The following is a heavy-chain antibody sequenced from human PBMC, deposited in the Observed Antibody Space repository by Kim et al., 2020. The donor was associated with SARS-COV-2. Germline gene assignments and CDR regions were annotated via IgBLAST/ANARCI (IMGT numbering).Heavy chain of an antibody. D-gene: IGHD5-18*01. Sequence: GGSLRLSCAASGFTFSSYEMNWVRQAPGKGLEWVSYISSSGSTIYYADSVKGRFTISRDNAKNSLYLQMNSLRAEDTAVYYCARAGYSYGLDAFDIWGQGTMVTVSS. CDR2: ISSSGSTI. CDR1: GFTFSSYE. CDR3: ARAGYSYGLDAFDI. J-gene: IGHJ3*02. V-gene: IGHV3-48*03.